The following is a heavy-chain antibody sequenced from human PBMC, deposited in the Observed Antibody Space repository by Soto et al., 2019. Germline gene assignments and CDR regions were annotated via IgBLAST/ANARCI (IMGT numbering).Heavy chain of an antibody. J-gene: IGHJ6*02. CDR2: INHSGST. V-gene: IGHV4-34*01. Sequence: PSETLSLTCAVSGGSFSGYYWGWIRQPPGKGLEWIGEINHSGSTNYNPSLKRGVTISVDTSKNQFSLKLSSVTAADTAVYYCAREWNHVLRYFDERYYYYGMDVWGQGTTVTVS. CDR1: GGSFSGYY. D-gene: IGHD3-9*01. CDR3: AREWNHVLRYFDERYYYYGMDV.